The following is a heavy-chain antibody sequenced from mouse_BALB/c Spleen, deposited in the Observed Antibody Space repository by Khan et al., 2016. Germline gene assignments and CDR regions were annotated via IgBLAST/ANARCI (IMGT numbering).Heavy chain of an antibody. Sequence: EVELVESGGGLVQPGGSLRLSCATSGFTFTDYYMRWVRPPPGKALEWLGFIRNKANGYTTEYSATVKGRFTISRDNSQSILDLQMNTRRAEDSATYYCARDKGMTTGAMDYWGQGTSVTVSS. CDR3: ARDKGMTTGAMDY. D-gene: IGHD2-4*01. J-gene: IGHJ4*01. CDR1: GFTFTDYY. CDR2: IRNKANGYTT. V-gene: IGHV7-3*02.